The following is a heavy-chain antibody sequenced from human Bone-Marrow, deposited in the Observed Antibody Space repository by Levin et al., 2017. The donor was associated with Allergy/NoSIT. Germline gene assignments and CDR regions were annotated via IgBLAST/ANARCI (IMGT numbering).Heavy chain of an antibody. CDR3: ARDRHGGKIFGVVVQPDY. D-gene: IGHD3-3*01. CDR1: GFMFTSYG. Sequence: PGGSLRLSCAASGFMFTSYGIHWVRQAPGKRLEWVAVISSDGNDKYYADSVKGRFTISRDSSKNTLYLQMSSLRPDDTAMYYCARDRHGGKIFGVVVQPDYWGQGTLVTVSS. J-gene: IGHJ4*02. V-gene: IGHV3-30*03. CDR2: ISSDGNDK.